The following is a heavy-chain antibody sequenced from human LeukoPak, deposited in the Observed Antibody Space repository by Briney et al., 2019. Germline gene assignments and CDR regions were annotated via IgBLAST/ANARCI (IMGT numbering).Heavy chain of an antibody. CDR3: AKDRDSSGLDY. J-gene: IGHJ4*02. CDR2: ISYDGSNK. D-gene: IGHD3-22*01. CDR1: GFTFSSYG. V-gene: IGHV3-30*18. Sequence: GGSLRLSCAASGFTFSSYGMHWVRQAPGKGLEWVAVISYDGSNKYYADSVKGRFTISRDNSKNTLYLQMNSLRAEDTAVYYCAKDRDSSGLDYWGQGTLVTVS.